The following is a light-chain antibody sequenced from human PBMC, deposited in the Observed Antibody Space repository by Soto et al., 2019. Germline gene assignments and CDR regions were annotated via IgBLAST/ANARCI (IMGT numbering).Light chain of an antibody. CDR1: KNDIGVYDF. Sequence: ALTQPPSASGSPGQSVTISCTGTKNDIGVYDFVSWYQHHPGKAPRLTIYEVVQRPSGVPDRFSGSKSGNTASLTVSALEAADEAEYFCTSYAGIKHHVFGNGRKLTVL. J-gene: IGLJ6*01. V-gene: IGLV2-8*01. CDR2: EVV. CDR3: TSYAGIKHHV.